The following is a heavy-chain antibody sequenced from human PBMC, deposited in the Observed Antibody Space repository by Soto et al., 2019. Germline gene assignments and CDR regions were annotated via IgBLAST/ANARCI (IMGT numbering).Heavy chain of an antibody. CDR2: ISYDGSNK. V-gene: IGHV3-30*18. CDR3: AKEDYGAYGY. D-gene: IGHD4-17*01. CDR1: GFTFSSYG. Sequence: PGGSLRLSCAASGFTFSSYGMHWVRQAPGKGLEWVAVISYDGSNKYYADSVKGRFTISRDNSKNTLYLQMNSLRAEDTAVYYCAKEDYGAYGYWGQGTLVTVSS. J-gene: IGHJ4*02.